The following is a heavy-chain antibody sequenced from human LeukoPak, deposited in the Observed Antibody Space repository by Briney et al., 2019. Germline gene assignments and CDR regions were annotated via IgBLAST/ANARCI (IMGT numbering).Heavy chain of an antibody. CDR1: GYTFTSYG. CDR3: ARDRLEWLLYYYYGMDV. CDR2: ISAYNGNT. D-gene: IGHD3-3*01. J-gene: IGHJ6*02. V-gene: IGHV1-18*01. Sequence: ASVKVSCKASGYTFTSYGISWVRQAPGQGLVWMGWISAYNGNTNYAQKLQGRVTMTTDTSTSTAYMELRSLRSDDTAVYYCARDRLEWLLYYYYGMDVWGQGTTVTVSS.